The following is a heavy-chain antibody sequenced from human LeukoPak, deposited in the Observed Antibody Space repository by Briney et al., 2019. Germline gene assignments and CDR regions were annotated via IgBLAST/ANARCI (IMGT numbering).Heavy chain of an antibody. J-gene: IGHJ4*02. D-gene: IGHD1-1*01. CDR1: GGSISSSNYY. Sequence: SETLSLTCTVSGGSISSSNYYWAWIRQPPGKGLEWIATIYYSGSTYYNPSLKSRVTISVDTSKSQFSLKLNSVTAADTAVYYCARQQHNTGLNYFDYWGQGTLVTVSS. CDR2: IYYSGST. V-gene: IGHV4-39*01. CDR3: ARQQHNTGLNYFDY.